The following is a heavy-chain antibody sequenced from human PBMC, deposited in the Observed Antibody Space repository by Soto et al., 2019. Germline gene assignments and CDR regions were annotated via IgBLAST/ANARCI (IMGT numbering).Heavy chain of an antibody. CDR3: AGYYGDYVLDP. D-gene: IGHD4-17*01. CDR2: IYSGGST. J-gene: IGHJ5*02. CDR1: GFTVSSNY. V-gene: IGHV3-53*04. Sequence: EVQLVESGGGLVQPGGSLRLSCAASGFTVSSNYMSWVRQAPGKGLEWVSVIYSGGSTYYADSVKGRFTISRHNSNKTLYLQMNSLRAEDTAVYYCAGYYGDYVLDPWGQGTLVTVSS.